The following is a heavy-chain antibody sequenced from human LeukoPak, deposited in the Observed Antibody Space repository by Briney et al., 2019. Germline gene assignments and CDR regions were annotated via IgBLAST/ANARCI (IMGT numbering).Heavy chain of an antibody. CDR2: IYYSGST. D-gene: IGHD5-18*01. Sequence: SETLSLTCTVSGGSISSYYWSWIRQPPGKGLEWIGYIYYSGSTNYNPSLKSRVTISVDTSKNQFSLKLSSVTAADTAVYYCARLGYSYGNGDYFDYRGQGTLVTVSS. V-gene: IGHV4-59*08. J-gene: IGHJ4*02. CDR3: ARLGYSYGNGDYFDY. CDR1: GGSISSYY.